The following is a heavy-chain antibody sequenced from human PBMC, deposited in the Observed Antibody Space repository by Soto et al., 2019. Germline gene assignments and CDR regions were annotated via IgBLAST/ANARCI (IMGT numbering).Heavy chain of an antibody. D-gene: IGHD5-12*01. CDR3: ARGYSGYNADYFDF. V-gene: IGHV4-59*01. CDR2: IHSSGIT. J-gene: IGHJ4*02. CDR1: SGSMSDNY. Sequence: SETLSLTCTVSSGSMSDNYWTWIRQPPGKGLEWIGYIHSSGITNYNPSLKSRVTISLDTSKNHFSLNLNSVTAADTAVYYCARGYSGYNADYFDFWGQGTLVTVSS.